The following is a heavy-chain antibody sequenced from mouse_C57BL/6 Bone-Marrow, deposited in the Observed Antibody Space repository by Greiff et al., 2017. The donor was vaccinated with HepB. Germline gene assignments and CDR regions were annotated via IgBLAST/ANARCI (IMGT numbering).Heavy chain of an antibody. CDR2: ISGGGGNT. V-gene: IGHV5-9*01. CDR3: ARGFAY. CDR1: GFTFSSYT. J-gene: IGHJ3*01. Sequence: DVQLQESGGGLVKPGGSLKLSCAASGFTFSSYTMSWVRQTPEKRLEWVATISGGGGNTYYPDSVKGRFTISRDNAKNTLYLQMSSLRSEDTALYYCARGFAYWGQGTLVTVSA.